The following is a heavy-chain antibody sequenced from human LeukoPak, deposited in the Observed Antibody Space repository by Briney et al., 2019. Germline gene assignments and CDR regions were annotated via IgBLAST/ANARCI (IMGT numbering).Heavy chain of an antibody. J-gene: IGHJ5*02. D-gene: IGHD3-10*01. V-gene: IGHV4-39*07. CDR1: GGSISSSNYY. Sequence: SETLSLTCTVSGGSISSSNYYWGWIRQPPGKGLEWIGNIYYSGSTYYNPSLKSRVTISVDTSKNQFSLKLSSVTAADTAVYYCARDTPYYYGSGISEGYNWFDPWGQGTLVTVSS. CDR2: IYYSGST. CDR3: ARDTPYYYGSGISEGYNWFDP.